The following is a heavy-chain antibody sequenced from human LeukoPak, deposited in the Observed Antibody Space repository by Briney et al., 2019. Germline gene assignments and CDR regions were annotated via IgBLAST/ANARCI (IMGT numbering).Heavy chain of an antibody. J-gene: IGHJ4*02. V-gene: IGHV3-23*01. D-gene: IGHD5-12*01. CDR3: AKVRGYSGYVVDY. CDR2: ISGSGGST. CDR1: GFTVTSNY. Sequence: VGSLRLSCAASGFTVTSNYMTWVRQAPGKGLEWVSAISGSGGSTYYADSVKGRFTISRDNSKNTLYLQMNSLRAEDTAVYYCAKVRGYSGYVVDYWGQGTLVTVSS.